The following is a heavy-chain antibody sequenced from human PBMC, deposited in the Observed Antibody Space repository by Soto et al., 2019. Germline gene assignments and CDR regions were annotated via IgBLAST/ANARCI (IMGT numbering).Heavy chain of an antibody. D-gene: IGHD6-13*01. CDR1: EGSIGGYC. V-gene: IGHV4-59*01. Sequence: SVAEGSIGGYCWCRIRKHPGKGLEWIGYIHYSGSANYNPSLKSRVTISVDTSKNQFSLRLSSVTAADTAVYYCERVSSSWYEGPDYRGQGTLVTVTS. J-gene: IGHJ4*02. CDR2: IHYSGSA. CDR3: ERVSSSWYEGPDY.